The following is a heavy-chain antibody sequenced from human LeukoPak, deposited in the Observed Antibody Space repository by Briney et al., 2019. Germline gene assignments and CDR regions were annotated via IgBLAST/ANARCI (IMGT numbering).Heavy chain of an antibody. J-gene: IGHJ4*02. CDR1: GFTFSTFA. CDR2: IFPSGGEI. D-gene: IGHD2-8*02. V-gene: IGHV3-23*01. Sequence: GGSLRLSCAASGFTFSTFAMVWVRQPPGKGLEWVSSIFPSGGEIHYADSVRGRFAISRDNSKSTLSLQMNSLRAEDTAIYYCATYRQVLLPFESWGQGTLVTVSS. CDR3: ATYRQVLLPFES.